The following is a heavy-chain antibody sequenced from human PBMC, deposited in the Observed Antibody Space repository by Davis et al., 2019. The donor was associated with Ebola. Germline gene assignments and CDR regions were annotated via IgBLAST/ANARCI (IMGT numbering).Heavy chain of an antibody. D-gene: IGHD3-22*01. CDR2: IYYSGST. CDR3: AREGYYYDSSGYHRGDFDY. Sequence: SETLSLTCTVSGGSISSYYWSWIRQPPGKGLEWIGYIYYSGSTNYNPSLKSRVTISVDTSKNQFSLKLSSVTAADTAVYYCAREGYYYDSSGYHRGDFDYWGQGTLVTVSS. J-gene: IGHJ4*02. V-gene: IGHV4-59*01. CDR1: GGSISSYY.